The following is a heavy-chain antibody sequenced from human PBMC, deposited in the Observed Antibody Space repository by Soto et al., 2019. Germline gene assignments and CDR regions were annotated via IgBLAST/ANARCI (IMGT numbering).Heavy chain of an antibody. J-gene: IGHJ6*02. D-gene: IGHD5-18*01. CDR2: SNHRGST. CDR1: GWSFSGYY. V-gene: IGHV4-34*01. Sequence: PSETLSLTFAVYGWSFSGYYWSWISQPPGEGREWVGESNHRGSTKYNPALKSRVTISAGRSKKQFSLKLSSVAAADTAVYYCAKNNVEMDTLYDYYAMDVWCQGTTVTVA. CDR3: AKNNVEMDTLYDYYAMDV.